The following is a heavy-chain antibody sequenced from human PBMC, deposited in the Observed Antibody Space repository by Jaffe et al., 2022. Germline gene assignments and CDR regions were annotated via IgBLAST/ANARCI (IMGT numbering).Heavy chain of an antibody. D-gene: IGHD1-1*01. CDR3: ARGYSGTVDY. CDR1: GGSFSGYY. Sequence: QVQLQQWGAGLLKPSETLSLTCAVYGGSFSGYYWSWIRQPPGKGLEWIGEITHSGSTNYNPSLKSRVTISVDSSKNQFSLKLTSMTAADTAVYYCARGYSGTVDYWGQGTLVTVSS. CDR2: ITHSGST. J-gene: IGHJ4*02. V-gene: IGHV4-34*01.